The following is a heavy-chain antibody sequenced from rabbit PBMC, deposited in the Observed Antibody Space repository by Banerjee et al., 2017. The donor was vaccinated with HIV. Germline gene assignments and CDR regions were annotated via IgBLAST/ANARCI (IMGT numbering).Heavy chain of an antibody. CDR2: TVGGRSTFT. Sequence: QSLTESGGDLVQPVGYLNINCKASGFSLCSKSFLCWVRQAPGKGLEWIACTVGGRSTFTYYASWAKGRFTISKASSTTVTLQMSGLTAADTATYFCARDSATSFSTYGMDLWGPGTLVTVS. CDR3: ARDSATSFSTYGMDL. D-gene: IGHD1-1*01. CDR1: GFSLCSKSF. J-gene: IGHJ6*01. V-gene: IGHV1S40*01.